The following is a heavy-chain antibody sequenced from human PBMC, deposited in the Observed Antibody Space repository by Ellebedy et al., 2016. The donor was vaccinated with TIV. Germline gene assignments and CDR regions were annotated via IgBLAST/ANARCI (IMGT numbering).Heavy chain of an antibody. CDR1: GFSLTNIIMG. V-gene: IGHV2-26*01. D-gene: IGHD2-21*02. Sequence: SGPTLVKPKETLTLTCTVSGFSLTNIIMGVSWIRQPPGKALEWLAHIFSNDEKSYSTSLEARPSISKDPAKNQVVLTVANMDTVDTATYYCVRALKYCGGDCTYKFDFWGQGALVTVSS. J-gene: IGHJ4*02. CDR3: VRALKYCGGDCTYKFDF. CDR2: IFSNDEK.